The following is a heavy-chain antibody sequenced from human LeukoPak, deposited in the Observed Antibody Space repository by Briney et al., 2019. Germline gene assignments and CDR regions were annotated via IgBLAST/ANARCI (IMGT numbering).Heavy chain of an antibody. Sequence: PGGSMRLSCAASGFSFSSNEMNWVRQAPGKGPEWVSHITTREITYYPDSVKGRFTISRDNAKNSQYLQMTSLRVKNTAVHYCGRYLNYWGQGTLVTVSS. CDR1: GFSFSSNE. D-gene: IGHD3-10*01. V-gene: IGHV3-48*03. CDR3: GRYLNY. J-gene: IGHJ4*02. CDR2: ITTREIT.